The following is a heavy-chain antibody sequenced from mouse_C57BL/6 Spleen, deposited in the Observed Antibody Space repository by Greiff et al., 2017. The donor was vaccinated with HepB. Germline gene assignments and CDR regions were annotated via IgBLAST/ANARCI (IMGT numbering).Heavy chain of an antibody. V-gene: IGHV1-81*01. CDR1: GYTFTSYG. Sequence: VQLKQSGAELARPGASVKLSCKASGYTFTSYGISWVKQRTGQGLEWIGEIYPRSGNTYYNEKFKGKATLTADKSSSTAYMELRSLTSEDSAVYFCARGYGYYDYFDYWGQGTTLTVSS. CDR3: ARGYGYYDYFDY. J-gene: IGHJ2*01. D-gene: IGHD2-3*01. CDR2: IYPRSGNT.